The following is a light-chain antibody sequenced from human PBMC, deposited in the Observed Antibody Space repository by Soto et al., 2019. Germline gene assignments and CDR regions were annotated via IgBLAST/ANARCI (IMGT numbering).Light chain of an antibody. V-gene: IGKV3-15*01. CDR2: GAS. Sequence: EIVMTQSPATLSVSPGERATLSCRASQSVSSNLAWYQQKPGQAPRLLIYGASTRATGIPARFSGSGSGTDFTLTISSLEPEDFAVYYCQQRNNWPPMSTFGQGTKLEIK. CDR3: QQRNNWPPMST. J-gene: IGKJ2*01. CDR1: QSVSSN.